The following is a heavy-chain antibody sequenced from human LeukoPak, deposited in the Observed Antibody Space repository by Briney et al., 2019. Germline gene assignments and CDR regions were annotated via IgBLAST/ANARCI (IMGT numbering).Heavy chain of an antibody. CDR2: ISSSGSTI. CDR3: AREHDSCSGGSCYTAYFDY. CDR1: GFTFSDYY. Sequence: GGSLRLSCAASGFTFSDYYMSWIRQAPGKGLEWVSYISSSGSTIYYADSVKGRFTISRDNAKNSLYLQMNSLRAEDTAVYYCAREHDSCSGGSCYTAYFDYWGQGTLVTVSS. J-gene: IGHJ4*02. D-gene: IGHD2-15*01. V-gene: IGHV3-11*04.